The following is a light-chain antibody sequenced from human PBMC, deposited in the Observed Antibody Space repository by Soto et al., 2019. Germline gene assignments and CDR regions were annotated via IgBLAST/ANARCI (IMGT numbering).Light chain of an antibody. Sequence: QSVLTQPASVSGSPGQSITISCTGTGSDIGSYNYVSWYQHHPGKVPKFIIYDVTNRPSGVSDCFSGSKSGNTASLTISGLQAEDEADYYCNSYTSASTYVFGTGTKVTVL. CDR2: DVT. CDR3: NSYTSASTYV. V-gene: IGLV2-14*03. CDR1: GSDIGSYNY. J-gene: IGLJ1*01.